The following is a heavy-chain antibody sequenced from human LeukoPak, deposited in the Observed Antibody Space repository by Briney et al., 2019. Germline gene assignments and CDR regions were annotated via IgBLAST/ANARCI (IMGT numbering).Heavy chain of an antibody. D-gene: IGHD5-18*01. V-gene: IGHV1-2*02. CDR2: INPNSGGT. CDR1: GYTFTGYY. CDR3: ARGGSQDTAMKARETMDV. J-gene: IGHJ6*02. Sequence: ASVKVSCKASGYTFTGYYMHWVRQAPGQGLEWMGWINPNSGGTNYAQKFQGRVTMTRDTPISTAYMELSRLRSDDTAVYYCARGGSQDTAMKARETMDVWGQGTTVTVS.